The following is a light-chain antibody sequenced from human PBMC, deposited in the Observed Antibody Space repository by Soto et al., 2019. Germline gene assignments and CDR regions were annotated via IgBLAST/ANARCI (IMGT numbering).Light chain of an antibody. CDR2: GAS. Sequence: PGARATLSCMASQSVDSNYLAWYQQKPGQAPRLLIYGASSRATGIPDRFSGSGSGTDFTLTISSLQPDDFATYYCQQYNSYAWTCGQGTKVE. CDR1: QSVDSNY. V-gene: IGKV3-20*01. CDR3: QQYNSYAWT. J-gene: IGKJ1*01.